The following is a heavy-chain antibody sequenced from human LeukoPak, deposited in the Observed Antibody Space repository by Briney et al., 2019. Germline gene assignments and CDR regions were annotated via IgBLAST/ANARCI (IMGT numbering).Heavy chain of an antibody. CDR1: GFRFSSYW. CDR2: IKQDGSVK. J-gene: IGHJ4*02. V-gene: IGHV3-7*03. Sequence: GGSLRLSCAASGFRFSSYWMTWVRQAPGKGREWVANIKQDGSVKSYVDSVKGRFTISRDNAKNSLYLQMNSLRADDTGVYFCASQPAAADVDFWGQGTLVTVSS. CDR3: ASQPAAADVDF. D-gene: IGHD2-2*01.